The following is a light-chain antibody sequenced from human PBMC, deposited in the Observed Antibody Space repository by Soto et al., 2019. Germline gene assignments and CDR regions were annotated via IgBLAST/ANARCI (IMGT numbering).Light chain of an antibody. CDR1: QGISNF. V-gene: IGKV1D-12*01. J-gene: IGKJ5*01. CDR2: GTS. Sequence: DIQMTQSPSSVSASIGDRVTITCRASQGISNFLGWYQQKPGKAPALLISGTSSLQSGVPSRFSGSGSETDFNLTISSLQPEDFATYYCQQAISFPLTFGQGTRLEIK. CDR3: QQAISFPLT.